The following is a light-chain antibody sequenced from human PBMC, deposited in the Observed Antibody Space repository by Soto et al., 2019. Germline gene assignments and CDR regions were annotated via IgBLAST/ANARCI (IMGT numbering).Light chain of an antibody. CDR1: SSDVGSYNL. J-gene: IGLJ2*01. CDR2: EGS. Sequence: QSALTQPASVSGSPGQSITISCTGTSSDVGSYNLVSWYQQHPGKAPKLMIYEGSKRPSGVSNRFSGSKSANTASLTISGLQAEDEADYYCCSYAGSSTVFGGGTKVTVL. CDR3: CSYAGSSTV. V-gene: IGLV2-23*01.